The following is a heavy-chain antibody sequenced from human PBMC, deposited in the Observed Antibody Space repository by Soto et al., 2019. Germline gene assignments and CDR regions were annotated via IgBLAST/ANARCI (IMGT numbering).Heavy chain of an antibody. CDR3: ARAKGETYNFDY. D-gene: IGHD2-21*01. V-gene: IGHV4-31*03. Sequence: SETLSLTCTVSGGSISSGGYYWSWIRQHPGKGLEWIGYIYYSGSTYYNPSLKSRVTISVDTSKNQFSLKLSSVTAADTAVYYCARAKGETYNFDYWGQGTLVTVSS. CDR1: GGSISSGGYY. CDR2: IYYSGST. J-gene: IGHJ4*02.